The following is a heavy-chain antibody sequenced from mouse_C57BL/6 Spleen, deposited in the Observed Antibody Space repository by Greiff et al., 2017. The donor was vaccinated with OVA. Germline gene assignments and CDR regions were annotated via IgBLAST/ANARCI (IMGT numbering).Heavy chain of an antibody. Sequence: VQLQQSGPGLVQPSQSLSITCTVSGFSLTSYGVHWVRQSPGKGLEWLGVIWSGGSTDYNAAFISRLSISKDNSKSQVFFKMNSLQADDTAIYYCARNMVTTYFDYWGQGTTLTVSS. D-gene: IGHD2-2*01. CDR2: IWSGGST. CDR3: ARNMVTTYFDY. V-gene: IGHV2-2*01. J-gene: IGHJ2*01. CDR1: GFSLTSYG.